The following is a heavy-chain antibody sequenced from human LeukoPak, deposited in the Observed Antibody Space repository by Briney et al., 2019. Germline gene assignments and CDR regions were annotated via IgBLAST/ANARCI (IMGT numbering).Heavy chain of an antibody. CDR1: GYTSTNYW. J-gene: IGHJ4*02. V-gene: IGHV5-51*01. CDR2: FYPGDSTT. Sequence: GEPLRSSCKGAGYTSTNYWSGGVRQLPGKVLGVVGIFYPGDSTTKYRPSFRGQATISPDKSINTAYLQWSSLKASDTAMYYCARELQFCSTANCYTRDXWGQGXLVTV. D-gene: IGHD2-2*01. CDR3: ARELQFCSTANCYTRDX.